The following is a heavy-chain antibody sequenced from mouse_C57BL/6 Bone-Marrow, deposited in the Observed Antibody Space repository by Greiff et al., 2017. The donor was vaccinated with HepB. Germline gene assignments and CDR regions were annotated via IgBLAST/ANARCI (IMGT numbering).Heavy chain of an antibody. D-gene: IGHD3-1*01. Sequence: VQLQQSGAELVKPGASVKMSCKASGYTFTSYWITWVKQRPGQGLEWIGDIYPGSGSTNYNEKFKSKATLTVDTSSSTAYMPRSSLTSEDSAVYYCTRKEGGLPAWFAYWGQGTLVTVSA. CDR3: TRKEGGLPAWFAY. V-gene: IGHV1-55*01. CDR1: GYTFTSYW. CDR2: IYPGSGST. J-gene: IGHJ3*01.